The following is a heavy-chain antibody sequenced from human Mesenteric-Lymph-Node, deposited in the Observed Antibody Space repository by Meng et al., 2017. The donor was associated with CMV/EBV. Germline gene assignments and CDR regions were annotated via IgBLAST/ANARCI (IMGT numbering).Heavy chain of an antibody. J-gene: IGHJ5*02. CDR2: INHSGST. CDR3: ARGGGSIAVAVRQVAWFDP. D-gene: IGHD6-19*01. V-gene: IGHV4-34*01. Sequence: SFSGYYWSWIRQPPGKGLEWIGEINHSGSTNYHPSLKSRVTISVDTSKNQFSLKLSSVTAADTAVYYCARGGGSIAVAVRQVAWFDPWGQGTLVTVSS. CDR1: SFSGYY.